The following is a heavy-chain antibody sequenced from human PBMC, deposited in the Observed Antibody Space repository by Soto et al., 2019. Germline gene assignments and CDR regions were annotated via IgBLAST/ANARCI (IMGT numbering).Heavy chain of an antibody. CDR2: IYYSGST. V-gene: IGHV4-59*08. D-gene: IGHD3-22*01. J-gene: IGHJ5*02. CDR1: GGSFSGYH. Sequence: SETLSLTCAVYGGSFSGYHWSWIRQPPGKGLEWIGYIYYSGSTNYNPSLKSRVTISVDTSKNQFSLKLSSVTAADTAVYYCARHLGYDSSGYYRNWFDPWGQGTLVTSPQ. CDR3: ARHLGYDSSGYYRNWFDP.